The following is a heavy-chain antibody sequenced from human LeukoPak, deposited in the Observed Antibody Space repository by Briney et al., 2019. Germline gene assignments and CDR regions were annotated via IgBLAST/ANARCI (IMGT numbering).Heavy chain of an antibody. D-gene: IGHD6-6*01. CDR3: ARGRLAARPNWFDP. CDR1: GGSFSGYY. CDR2: INHSGST. Sequence: PSETLSLTCAVYGGSFSGYYWSWIRQPPGKGLEWIGDINHSGSTNYNPSLKSRVTISVDTSKNQFSLKLSSVTAADTAVYYCARGRLAARPNWFDPWGQGTLVTVSS. J-gene: IGHJ5*02. V-gene: IGHV4-34*01.